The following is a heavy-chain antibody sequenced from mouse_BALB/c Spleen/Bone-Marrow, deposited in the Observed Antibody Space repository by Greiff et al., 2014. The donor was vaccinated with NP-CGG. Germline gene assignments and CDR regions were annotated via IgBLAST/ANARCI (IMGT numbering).Heavy chain of an antibody. CDR2: IYPGNVNT. J-gene: IGHJ4*01. V-gene: IGHV1S56*01. CDR3: ARWGNYGDYAMDY. CDR1: GYTFTSYY. D-gene: IGHD2-1*01. Sequence: QVQLQQSGPELVKPGASVRISCKASGYTFTSYYIHWVKQRPGQGLEWIGWIYPGNVNTKYNEKSKGKATLTADKSSSTAYMQLSSLTSEDSAVYFCARWGNYGDYAMDYWGQGTSVTVSS.